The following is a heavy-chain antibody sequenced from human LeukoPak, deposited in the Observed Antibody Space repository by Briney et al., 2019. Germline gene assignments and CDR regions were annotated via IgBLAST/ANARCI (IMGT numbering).Heavy chain of an antibody. D-gene: IGHD1-1*01. CDR3: ARDAATIGTYWYFDL. CDR1: GFSFSSYS. J-gene: IGHJ2*01. CDR2: ISNSDGSI. Sequence: GGSLRLSCAASGFSFSSYSMNWVRQAPGKGLEWVSYISNSDGSIYYAGSVKGRFTISRDNAKLSLFLQMNTLRDEDTAVYYCARDAATIGTYWYFDLWGRGTLVTVSS. V-gene: IGHV3-48*02.